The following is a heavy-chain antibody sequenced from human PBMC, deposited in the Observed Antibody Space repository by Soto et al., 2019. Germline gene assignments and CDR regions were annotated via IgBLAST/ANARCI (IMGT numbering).Heavy chain of an antibody. CDR2: ISAYNGNT. D-gene: IGHD5-18*01. CDR3: ARARGYSYGQVDS. Sequence: ASVKVSCKASGYTFTSYGISWVRQAPGQGLEWMGWISAYNGNTNYAQKLQGRVTITRDTSASTAYMDLGSLRSEDTAVYYCARARGYSYGQVDSWGQGTLVTVSS. V-gene: IGHV1-18*01. J-gene: IGHJ4*02. CDR1: GYTFTSYG.